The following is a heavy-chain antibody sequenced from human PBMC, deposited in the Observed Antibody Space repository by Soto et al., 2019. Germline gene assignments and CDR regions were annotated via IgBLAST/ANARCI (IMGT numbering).Heavy chain of an antibody. CDR3: ARHGCYYYDSSGYYSCYYGMDV. CDR2: IYYSGST. CDR1: GGSISSSSYY. J-gene: IGHJ6*02. V-gene: IGHV4-39*01. D-gene: IGHD3-22*01. Sequence: SETLSLTCTVSGGSISSSSYYWGWIRQPPGKGLEWIGSIYYSGSTYYNPSLKSRVTISVDTSKNQFSLKLSSVTAADTAVYYCARHGCYYYDSSGYYSCYYGMDVWGQGTTVTV.